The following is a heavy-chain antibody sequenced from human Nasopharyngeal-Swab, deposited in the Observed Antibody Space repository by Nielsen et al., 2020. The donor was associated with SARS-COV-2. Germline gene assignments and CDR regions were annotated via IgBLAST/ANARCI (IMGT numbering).Heavy chain of an antibody. V-gene: IGHV4-39*01. CDR2: IYYRGST. J-gene: IGHJ4*02. CDR3: ARAGVDLSTVYSGGCFDY. D-gene: IGHD3-9*01. Sequence: REAPGKGLEWIGLIYYRGSTYYTPSLKSRAAISVDTSKNQFSLILRSVTAADTAVYYCARAGVDLSTVYSGGCFDYWGQGTLVTVSS.